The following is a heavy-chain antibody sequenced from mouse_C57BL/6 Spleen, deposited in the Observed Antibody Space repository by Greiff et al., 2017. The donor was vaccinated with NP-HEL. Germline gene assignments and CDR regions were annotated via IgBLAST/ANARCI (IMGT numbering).Heavy chain of an antibody. CDR2: IYPRSGNT. D-gene: IGHD1-2*01. Sequence: VKLQESGAELARPGASVKLSCKASGYTFTSYGISWVKQRTGQGLEWIGEIYPRSGNTYYNEKFKGKATLTADKSSSTAYMELRSLTSEDSAVYFCARLATDYAMDYWGQGTSVTVSS. CDR1: GYTFTSYG. CDR3: ARLATDYAMDY. V-gene: IGHV1-81*01. J-gene: IGHJ4*01.